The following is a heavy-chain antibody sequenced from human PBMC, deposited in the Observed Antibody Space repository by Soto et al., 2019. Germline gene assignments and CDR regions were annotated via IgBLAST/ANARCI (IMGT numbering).Heavy chain of an antibody. CDR2: ISAYNGNT. J-gene: IGHJ4*02. CDR1: GYTSTRYA. D-gene: IGHD6-19*01. Sequence: ASVKVSCKASGYTSTRYAISWVRQAPGQGLEWMGWISAYNGNTNYAQKFQGRVTMTTDTSTSTAYMDLRSLRSDDTAVYYCARDSRDGSGWYSDYWGKGTLVTVSS. CDR3: ARDSRDGSGWYSDY. V-gene: IGHV1-18*04.